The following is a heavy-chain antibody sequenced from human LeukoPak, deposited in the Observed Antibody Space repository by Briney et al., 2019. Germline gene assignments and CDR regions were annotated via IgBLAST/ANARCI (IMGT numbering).Heavy chain of an antibody. J-gene: IGHJ4*02. D-gene: IGHD5-24*01. CDR3: AKDMGDVYKQTGFDY. Sequence: GRSLRLSCAASGFTFDDYAMHWVRQAQGKGLEWVSGISWNSGSIGYADSVKGRFTISRDNAKNSLYLQMNSLRAEDMALYYCAKDMGDVYKQTGFDYWGQGTLVTVSS. V-gene: IGHV3-9*03. CDR2: ISWNSGSI. CDR1: GFTFDDYA.